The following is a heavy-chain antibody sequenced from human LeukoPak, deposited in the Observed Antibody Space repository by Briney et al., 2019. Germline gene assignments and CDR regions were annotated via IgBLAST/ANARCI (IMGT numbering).Heavy chain of an antibody. D-gene: IGHD2-2*01. V-gene: IGHV1-24*01. CDR2: FDPEDGET. J-gene: IGHJ3*02. CDR3: ATEYQLKGPDAFDI. Sequence: ASVKVSCKVSGYTLTELSMHWVRQAPGKGLEWMGGFDPEDGETIYAQKFQGRVTMTEDTSTDTAYMELSSLRSEDTAVYYCATEYQLKGPDAFDIWGQGTMVTVSS. CDR1: GYTLTELS.